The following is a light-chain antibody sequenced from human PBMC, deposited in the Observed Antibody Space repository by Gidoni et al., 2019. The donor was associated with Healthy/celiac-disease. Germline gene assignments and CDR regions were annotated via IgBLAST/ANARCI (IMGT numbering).Light chain of an antibody. CDR3: QQYYSTPLT. CDR1: QSVLYSSNHKNY. V-gene: IGKV4-1*01. Sequence: DIVMTQSPDSLAVSLGERATINCKSSQSVLYSSNHKNYLAWYQRKPGQPPKLLIYWASTRESGVPDRFSGRGSGTDFSLTISSLQAEDVAVYYCQQYYSTPLTFGGGTKVEIK. J-gene: IGKJ4*01. CDR2: WAS.